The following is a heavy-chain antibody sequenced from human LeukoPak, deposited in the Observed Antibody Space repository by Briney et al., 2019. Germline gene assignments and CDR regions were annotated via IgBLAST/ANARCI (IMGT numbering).Heavy chain of an antibody. D-gene: IGHD2-15*01. J-gene: IGHJ3*02. CDR3: ARVTRDIVVVVAAIHDAFDM. CDR1: GGSFSGYY. CDR2: TNHSGST. V-gene: IGHV4-34*01. Sequence: SETLSLTCAVYGGSFSGYYWSWIRQPPGKGLEWIGETNHSGSTNYNPSLKSRVTISVDTSKNQFSLKLSSVTAADTAVYYCARVTRDIVVVVAAIHDAFDMWGQGTMVTVSS.